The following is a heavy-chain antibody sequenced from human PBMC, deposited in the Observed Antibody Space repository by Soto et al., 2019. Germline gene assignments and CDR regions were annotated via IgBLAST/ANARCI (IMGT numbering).Heavy chain of an antibody. D-gene: IGHD6-6*01. V-gene: IGHV3-23*01. CDR2: ISANGGGT. CDR1: GFIFNNYA. Sequence: EVQLWESGGGLVQPGGSLRLSCAASGFIFNNYAMTWVRQGPGKGLEWVSAISANGGGTYYTDSVKGRFTISRDNSKNMLYVQMTSLRAEDTAIYCCAKAPYSSSPEFDYWGQGALVTVSS. CDR3: AKAPYSSSPEFDY. J-gene: IGHJ4*02.